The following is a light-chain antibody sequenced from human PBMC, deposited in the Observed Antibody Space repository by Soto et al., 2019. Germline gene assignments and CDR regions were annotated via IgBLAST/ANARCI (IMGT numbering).Light chain of an antibody. J-gene: IGKJ5*01. CDR1: QSISSY. CDR3: QQGYSTPIT. CDR2: AAS. V-gene: IGKV1-39*01. Sequence: DIQMTQSPSSLSASLGDRVAITCRASQSISSYFNWYQQKPGKAPKDRIYAASNLQSGVPSRFSGSASGTDFTLTISSLQPEDFATYYCQQGYSTPITFGQGTRLEIK.